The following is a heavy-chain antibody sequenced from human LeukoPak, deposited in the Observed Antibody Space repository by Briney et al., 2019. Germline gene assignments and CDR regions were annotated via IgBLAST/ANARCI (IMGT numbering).Heavy chain of an antibody. D-gene: IGHD3-10*01. V-gene: IGHV4-59*12. Sequence: PSETLSLTCTVSGGSISSYYWSWIRQPPGKGLEWIGYIYYSGSTNYNPSLKSRVAISVDTSKNQFSQKLTSVTAADTAVYYCAREVGGGYYGMDVWGRGTPVTVSS. J-gene: IGHJ6*02. CDR2: IYYSGST. CDR1: GGSISSYY. CDR3: AREVGGGYYGMDV.